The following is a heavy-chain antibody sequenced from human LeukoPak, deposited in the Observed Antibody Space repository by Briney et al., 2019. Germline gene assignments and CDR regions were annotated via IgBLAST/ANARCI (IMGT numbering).Heavy chain of an antibody. CDR3: ARAGGQYCSSTSCYYSDY. CDR2: ISAYNGNT. D-gene: IGHD2-2*01. CDR1: GYTFTSYG. V-gene: IGHV1-18*01. J-gene: IGHJ4*02. Sequence: ASVKVSCKSSGYTFTSYGISWVRPAPGQGLEWMGWISAYNGNTDYAQKLQGRVTMTTDTSTSTAYMELRSLRSDDTAVYYCARAGGQYCSSTSCYYSDYWGQGTLVTVSS.